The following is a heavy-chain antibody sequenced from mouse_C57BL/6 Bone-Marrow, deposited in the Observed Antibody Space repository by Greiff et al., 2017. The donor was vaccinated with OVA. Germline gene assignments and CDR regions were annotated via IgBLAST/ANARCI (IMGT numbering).Heavy chain of an antibody. J-gene: IGHJ2*01. CDR3: AGEGDYRYFDY. CDR1: GYTFTSYW. V-gene: IGHV1-69*01. Sequence: QVQLQQPGAELVMPGASVKLSCKASGYTFTSYWMHWVKQRPGQGLEWIGEIDPSDSYTNYNQKFKGKSTLTVDKSPSTAYMQRSSMTSEDSAVYYCAGEGDYRYFDYWGQGTTLTVSS. CDR2: IDPSDSYT. D-gene: IGHD2-4*01.